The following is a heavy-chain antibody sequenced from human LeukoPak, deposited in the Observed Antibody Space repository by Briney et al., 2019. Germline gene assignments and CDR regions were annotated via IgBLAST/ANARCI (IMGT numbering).Heavy chain of an antibody. CDR1: GGTFSSYA. J-gene: IGHJ6*03. V-gene: IGHV1-8*02. Sequence: GASVKASCKASGGTFSSYAINWVRQATGQGLEWMGWMNPNSGNTGYAQKFQGRVTMTRNTSISTAYMELSSLRSEDTAVYYCARGEVYYYGSGSHSGWYRRDYYYYYMDVWGKGTTVTISS. CDR3: ARGEVYYYGSGSHSGWYRRDYYYYYMDV. D-gene: IGHD3-10*01. CDR2: MNPNSGNT.